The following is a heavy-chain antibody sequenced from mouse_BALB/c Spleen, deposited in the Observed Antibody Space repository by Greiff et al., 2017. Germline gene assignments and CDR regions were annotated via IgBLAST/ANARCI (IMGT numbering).Heavy chain of an antibody. J-gene: IGHJ2*01. CDR2: IWGDGST. D-gene: IGHD1-2*01. CDR1: GFSLTGYG. V-gene: IGHV2-6-7*01. CDR3: AIITTANYFDY. Sequence: QVQLKQSGPGLVAPSQSLSITCTVSGFSLTGYGVNWVRPPPGKGLEWLGMIWGDGSTDYNSALKSRLSISKDNSKSQVFLKMNSLQTDDTARYYCAIITTANYFDYWGQGTTLTVSS.